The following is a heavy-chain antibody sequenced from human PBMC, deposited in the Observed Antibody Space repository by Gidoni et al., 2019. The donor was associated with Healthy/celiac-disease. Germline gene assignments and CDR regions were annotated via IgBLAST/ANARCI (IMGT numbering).Heavy chain of an antibody. D-gene: IGHD5-18*01. CDR2: ISGSGDST. Sequence: EVQLLESGGGLVQPGGSLRLSCAASGFTFSSYAVSWVRQAPGKGLEWVSTISGSGDSTYYADSVEGRFTISRDNSKNTLYLHMNSLRAEDTAVYYCAKQPDSSYYYGMDVWGQGTTVTVSS. V-gene: IGHV3-23*01. CDR3: AKQPDSSYYYGMDV. CDR1: GFTFSSYA. J-gene: IGHJ6*02.